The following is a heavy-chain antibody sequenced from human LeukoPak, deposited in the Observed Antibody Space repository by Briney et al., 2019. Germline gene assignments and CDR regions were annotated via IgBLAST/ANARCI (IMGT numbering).Heavy chain of an antibody. V-gene: IGHV3-7*01. Sequence: GGSLRLSCAASVFSFSSNWMSSGREAPGKGLEWVANIKRVGSEKYYVDSVKGRFTISRYNTKNSRYQKMNSLRDQDTTVFYSERSDDYRWGNSIGSRAFDIWGQGTMVTVSS. CDR2: IKRVGSEK. CDR3: ERSDDYRWGNSIGSRAFDI. D-gene: IGHD6-25*01. CDR1: VFSFSSNW. J-gene: IGHJ3*02.